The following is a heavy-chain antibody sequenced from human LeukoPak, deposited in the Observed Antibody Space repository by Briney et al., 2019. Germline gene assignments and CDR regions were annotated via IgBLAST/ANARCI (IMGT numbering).Heavy chain of an antibody. J-gene: IGHJ4*02. Sequence: PGGSLRLSCVASGFSFNNYWMNWVRQAPGKGLEWVSYISSSINTIYYADSVKGRFTISRDNAKNSLYLQMNSLRAEDTAVYYCARVRGSYYLDYWGQGTLVTVSS. CDR3: ARVRGSYYLDY. CDR1: GFSFNNYW. V-gene: IGHV3-48*01. D-gene: IGHD1-26*01. CDR2: ISSSINTI.